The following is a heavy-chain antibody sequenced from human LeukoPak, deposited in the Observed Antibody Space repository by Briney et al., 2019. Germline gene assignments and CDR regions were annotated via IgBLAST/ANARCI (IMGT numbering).Heavy chain of an antibody. CDR1: GFTFDDYG. V-gene: IGHV3-20*01. Sequence: GGSLRLSCAASGFTFDDYGMSWVRQAPGKGLEWVSGINWNGGSTGYADSVKGRFTISRDNAKNSLYLQMNSLRAEDTALYHCARIGYCSSTSCSLWGAFDIWGQGTMVTVSS. D-gene: IGHD2-2*01. J-gene: IGHJ3*02. CDR3: ARIGYCSSTSCSLWGAFDI. CDR2: INWNGGST.